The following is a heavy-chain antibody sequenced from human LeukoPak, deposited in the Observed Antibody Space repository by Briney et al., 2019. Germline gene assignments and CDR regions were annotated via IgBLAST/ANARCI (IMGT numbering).Heavy chain of an antibody. CDR2: ISAYNGNT. V-gene: IGHV1-18*01. CDR1: GYTFTSYG. D-gene: IGHD3-3*01. J-gene: IGHJ6*02. CDR3: ARGGWSGLSYYYYGMDV. Sequence: GASVKVSCKASGYTFTSYGISWVRQAPGQGLEWMGWISAYNGNTNYAQKLQGRVTMTTDTSTSTAYMELRSLRSDDTAVYYCARGGWSGLSYYYYGMDVWGQGTTVTVSS.